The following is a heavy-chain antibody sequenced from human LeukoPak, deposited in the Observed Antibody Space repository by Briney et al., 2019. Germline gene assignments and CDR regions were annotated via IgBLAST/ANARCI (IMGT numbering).Heavy chain of an antibody. V-gene: IGHV4-39*07. J-gene: IGHJ5*02. CDR2: IYYSGST. CDR1: GGSISSSNYY. D-gene: IGHD2-2*01. CDR3: ARESDRYCFSTSCPNWYDP. Sequence: SETLSLTCTVSGGSISSSNYYWGWIPQPPGKGLEWIGSIYYSGSTYYNPSLKSRVTISVDTSKNQFSLKLSSVTAADTAVYYCARESDRYCFSTSCPNWYDPWGQGTLVTVSS.